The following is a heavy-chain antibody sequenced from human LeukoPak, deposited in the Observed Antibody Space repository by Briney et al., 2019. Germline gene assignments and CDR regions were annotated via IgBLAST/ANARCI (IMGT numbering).Heavy chain of an antibody. CDR1: GFTFDDYA. Sequence: PGRSLRLSCAASGFTFDDYAMHWARQAPGKGLEWVSGISWNSGSIGYADSVKGRFTISRDNAKNSLYLQMNSLRAEDTALYYCAKANYDSSGYYSRNGFDYWGQGTLVTVSS. J-gene: IGHJ4*02. CDR2: ISWNSGSI. CDR3: AKANYDSSGYYSRNGFDY. D-gene: IGHD3-22*01. V-gene: IGHV3-9*01.